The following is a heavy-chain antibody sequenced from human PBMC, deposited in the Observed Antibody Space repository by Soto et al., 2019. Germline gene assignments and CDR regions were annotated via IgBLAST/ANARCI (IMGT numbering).Heavy chain of an antibody. V-gene: IGHV3-48*02. Sequence: GGSLRLSCAASGFTFSTYSMNWVRQAPGKGLEWIAYITSSSSTIFYADSVKGRFTISRDNAKNSLYLQMNSLRDEDTSVYYCARDNGIAGSFDPWGQGTLVTVSS. CDR1: GFTFSTYS. J-gene: IGHJ5*02. D-gene: IGHD6-13*01. CDR2: ITSSSSTI. CDR3: ARDNGIAGSFDP.